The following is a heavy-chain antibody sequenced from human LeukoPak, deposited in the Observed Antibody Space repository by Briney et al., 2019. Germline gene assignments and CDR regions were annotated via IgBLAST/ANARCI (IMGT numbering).Heavy chain of an antibody. Sequence: SVKVSCKASGGTFSSYAISWVRQAPGQGLEWMGRIIPIFGTANYAQKFQGRVTITTDESTSTAYMELSSLRSEDTAVYYCAARDYGDYPYYFDYWGQGTLVTVSS. CDR2: IIPIFGTA. CDR1: GGTFSSYA. J-gene: IGHJ4*02. D-gene: IGHD4-17*01. V-gene: IGHV1-69*05. CDR3: AARDYGDYPYYFDY.